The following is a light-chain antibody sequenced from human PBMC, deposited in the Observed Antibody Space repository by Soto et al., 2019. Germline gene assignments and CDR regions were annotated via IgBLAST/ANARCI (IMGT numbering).Light chain of an antibody. J-gene: IGKJ2*01. CDR3: QQYNDWPLYT. Sequence: EIVMTQSPATLSVSPGERATLSCRASQSVSTNLAWYQHKPGQAPRLLIYGTSTRATGIPARFSGSGSRTEFTLTISSLQSEDFAVYYCQQYNDWPLYTFGQGTKLEIK. CDR2: GTS. V-gene: IGKV3-15*01. CDR1: QSVSTN.